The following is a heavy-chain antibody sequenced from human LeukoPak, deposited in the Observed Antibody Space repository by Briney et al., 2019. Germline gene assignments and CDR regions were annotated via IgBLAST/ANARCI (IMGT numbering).Heavy chain of an antibody. D-gene: IGHD2-15*01. V-gene: IGHV4-39*07. CDR2: IYYSGST. Sequence: SETLSLTCTVSGGSISSYYWGWIRQPPGKGLEWIGSIYYSGSTYYNPSLKSRVTISVDTSKNQFSLKLSSVTAADTAVYYCARGTEDIVVVVAAALTDYYFDYWGQGTLVTVSS. CDR1: GGSISSYY. J-gene: IGHJ4*02. CDR3: ARGTEDIVVVVAAALTDYYFDY.